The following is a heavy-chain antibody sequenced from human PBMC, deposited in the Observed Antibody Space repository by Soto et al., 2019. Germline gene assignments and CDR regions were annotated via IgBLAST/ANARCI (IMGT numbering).Heavy chain of an antibody. D-gene: IGHD5-18*01. CDR3: ATPRRGYSYGNYYDGMDV. Sequence: GDAVKISWKRSGYSFTTYWMCWVRHIPGKGLKGMWIIYPGHSDTRYSPSFQGQVTISAHKSISTSYLPWISLKASDTAMYYCATPRRGYSYGNYYDGMDVWRQGTTVTVSS. V-gene: IGHV5-51*01. CDR2: IYPGHSDT. CDR1: GYSFTTYW. J-gene: IGHJ6*01.